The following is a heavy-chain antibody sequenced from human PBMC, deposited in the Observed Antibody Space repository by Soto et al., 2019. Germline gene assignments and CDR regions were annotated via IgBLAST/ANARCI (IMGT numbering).Heavy chain of an antibody. CDR3: AKVPMELELFNWFDP. Sequence: GGSLRLSCAASGFTFSSYAMSWVRQAPGKGLEWVSAISGSGGSTYYADSVKGRFTISRDNSKNTLYLQMNSLRAEDTAVYYCAKVPMELELFNWFDPWGQGTLVTVSS. D-gene: IGHD1-7*01. CDR2: ISGSGGST. CDR1: GFTFSSYA. J-gene: IGHJ5*02. V-gene: IGHV3-23*01.